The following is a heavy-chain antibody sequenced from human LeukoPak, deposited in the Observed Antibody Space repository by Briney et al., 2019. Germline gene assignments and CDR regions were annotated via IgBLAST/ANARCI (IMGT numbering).Heavy chain of an antibody. V-gene: IGHV4-34*01. CDR2: INHSGST. J-gene: IGHJ6*02. CDR3: ARGPLGYCSSTSCYYYYGMDV. Sequence: SETLSLTCAVYGGSFSGYYWSWIRQPPGKGLEWIGEINHSGSTNYNPSLKSRVTISVDTSKNQFSLKLSSVTAADTAVYYCARGPLGYCSSTSCYYYYGMDVWGQGTPVTVSS. D-gene: IGHD2-2*01. CDR1: GGSFSGYY.